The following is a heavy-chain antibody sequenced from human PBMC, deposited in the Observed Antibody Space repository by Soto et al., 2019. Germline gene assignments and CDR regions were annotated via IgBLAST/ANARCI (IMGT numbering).Heavy chain of an antibody. V-gene: IGHV3-23*01. J-gene: IGHJ6*02. CDR3: VKGQISTWYQTGGMDV. CDR1: GFTFSTYA. D-gene: IGHD2-2*01. Sequence: EVQLLESGGGLVQPGGSLRLSCAASGFTFSTYAMTWVRQAPGKGLEWVSGIDDSGVGTYYADSVKGRLTISRDNSKNMLYLQMGSLRAEDTAVYYCVKGQISTWYQTGGMDVWGQGTTVTVSS. CDR2: IDDSGVGT.